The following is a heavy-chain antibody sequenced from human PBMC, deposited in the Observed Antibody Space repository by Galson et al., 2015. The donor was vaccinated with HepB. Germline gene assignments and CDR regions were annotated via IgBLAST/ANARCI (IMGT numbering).Heavy chain of an antibody. CDR1: GGSISSYY. Sequence: QVQLQESGPGLVKPSETLSLTCTVSGGSISSYYWSWIRQPPGKGLEWIGYIYYSGSTNYNPSLKSRVTISVDTSKNQFSLKLSSVTAADTAVYYCARDGGDYEYYYYYMDVWGKGTTVTISS. CDR2: IYYSGST. CDR3: ARDGGDYEYYYYYMDV. V-gene: IGHV4-59*01. D-gene: IGHD4-17*01. J-gene: IGHJ6*03.